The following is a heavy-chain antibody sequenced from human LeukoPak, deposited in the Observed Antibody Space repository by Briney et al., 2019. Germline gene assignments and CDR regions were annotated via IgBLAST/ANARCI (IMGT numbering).Heavy chain of an antibody. V-gene: IGHV3-23*01. D-gene: IGHD4/OR15-4a*01. CDR3: AKRGTMATEYYFDY. CDR1: GFTFSSYG. CDR2: ISGGGVNT. Sequence: GGSLRLSCAASGFTFSSYGMSWVRQAPGKGLEWVSGISGGGVNTYYADSVKGRFTISRDNSQNTMSLQMNSLRAEDTAVYYCAKRGTMATEYYFDYWGQGTLVTVSS. J-gene: IGHJ4*02.